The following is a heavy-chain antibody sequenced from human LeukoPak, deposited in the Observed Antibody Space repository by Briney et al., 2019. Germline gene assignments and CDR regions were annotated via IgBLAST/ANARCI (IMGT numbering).Heavy chain of an antibody. J-gene: IGHJ5*02. CDR2: IYHSGST. CDR3: SRGGILVEDSSLDP. D-gene: IGHD3-22*01. Sequence: PSETLSLTCAVSGYSISSGYYWGWIRQPPGKGLEWIGSIYHSGSTYYNPSLQSRVTISVDTSKNQFSLKLSSGTAAATAVHYCSRGGILVEDSSLDPWGKGTLVTVSP. V-gene: IGHV4-38-2*01. CDR1: GYSISSGYY.